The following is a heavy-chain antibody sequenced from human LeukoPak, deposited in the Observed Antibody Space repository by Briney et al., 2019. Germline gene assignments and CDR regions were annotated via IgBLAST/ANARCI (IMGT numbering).Heavy chain of an antibody. CDR3: ARGYDILTGYDY. V-gene: IGHV3-21*01. CDR2: ISSSSSYI. D-gene: IGHD3-9*01. CDR1: GFTFSSYS. J-gene: IGHJ4*02. Sequence: GGSLRLSCAASGFTFSSYSMNWVRQAPGKGLEWVSSISSSSSYIYCADSVKGRFTISGDNAKNSLYLQMNSLRAEDTAVYYCARGYDILTGYDYWGQGTLVTVSS.